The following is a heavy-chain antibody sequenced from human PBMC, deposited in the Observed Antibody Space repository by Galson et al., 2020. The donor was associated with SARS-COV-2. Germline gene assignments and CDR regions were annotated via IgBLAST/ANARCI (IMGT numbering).Heavy chain of an antibody. CDR1: GFTFSSYG. J-gene: IGHJ4*02. CDR3: AKDDGHEYGDLSFDY. D-gene: IGHD4-17*01. V-gene: IGHV3-30*18. CDR2: ISYDGSNK. Sequence: GGSLRLSCAASGFTFSSYGMHWVRQAPGKGLEWVAVISYDGSNKYYADSVKGRFTISRDNSKNTLYLQMNSLRAEDTAVYYCAKDDGHEYGDLSFDYWGQGTLVTVSS.